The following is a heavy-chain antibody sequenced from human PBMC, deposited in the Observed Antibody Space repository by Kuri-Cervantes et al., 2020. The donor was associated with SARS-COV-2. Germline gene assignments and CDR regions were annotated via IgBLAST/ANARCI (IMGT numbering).Heavy chain of an antibody. CDR2: INHSGST. CDR3: ARGGGLRYFDWFRNDAFDI. Sequence: SETLSLTCAVYGGSFSGYYWSWIRQPPGKGLEWIGEINHSGSTNYNPSLKSRVTISVDTSKNQFSLKLSSVTAADTAVYYCARGGGLRYFDWFRNDAFDIWGQGTTVTVSS. CDR1: GGSFSGYY. D-gene: IGHD3-9*01. J-gene: IGHJ3*02. V-gene: IGHV4-34*01.